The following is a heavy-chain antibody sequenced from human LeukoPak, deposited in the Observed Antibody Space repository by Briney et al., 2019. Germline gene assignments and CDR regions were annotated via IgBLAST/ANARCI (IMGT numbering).Heavy chain of an antibody. J-gene: IGHJ1*01. Sequence: HPGRSLRLSCAASGFTFSSYAMHWVRQTPGKGLEWVAVIPYDGSNKYYADSVKGRFTISRDNSKNTLYLQMNSLRAEDTAVYYCAKYYYDSSGYYYQYFQHWGQGTLVTVSS. CDR3: AKYYYDSSGYYYQYFQH. CDR1: GFTFSSYA. CDR2: IPYDGSNK. D-gene: IGHD3-22*01. V-gene: IGHV3-30-3*01.